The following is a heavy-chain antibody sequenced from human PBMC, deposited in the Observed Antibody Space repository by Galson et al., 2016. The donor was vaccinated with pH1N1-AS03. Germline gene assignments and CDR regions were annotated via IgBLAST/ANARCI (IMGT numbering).Heavy chain of an antibody. CDR3: ATGQVDDTDY. D-gene: IGHD3-22*01. Sequence: SLRLSCAASGFTFSDYAMSWVRQAPGKGLEWVSAISGSRDRIYYIDAVKGRFTTSRDNFKNILYLQMNSLRAEDTAVYFCATGQVDDTDYWGQGTLVTVSS. CDR2: ISGSRDRI. V-gene: IGHV3-23*01. CDR1: GFTFSDYA. J-gene: IGHJ4*02.